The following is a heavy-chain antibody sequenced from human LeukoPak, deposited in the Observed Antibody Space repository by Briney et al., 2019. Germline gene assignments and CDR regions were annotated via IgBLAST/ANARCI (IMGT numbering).Heavy chain of an antibody. CDR2: ISSSSSYI. Sequence: GGSLRLSCAASGFTFSSYSMTWVRQAPGKGLEWVSSISSSSSYIYYADSVKGRFTISRDNAKNSLYLQMNSLRAEDTAVYYCARDSIVGATPFFDYWGQGTLVTVSS. J-gene: IGHJ4*02. V-gene: IGHV3-21*01. D-gene: IGHD1-26*01. CDR1: GFTFSSYS. CDR3: ARDSIVGATPFFDY.